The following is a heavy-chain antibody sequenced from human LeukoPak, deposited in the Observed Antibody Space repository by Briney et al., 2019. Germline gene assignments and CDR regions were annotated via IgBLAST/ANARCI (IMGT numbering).Heavy chain of an antibody. CDR1: GGSFSGYY. CDR3: ARGGCSSTSCRNWFDP. V-gene: IGHV4-34*01. J-gene: IGHJ5*02. Sequence: PSETLSLTCAVYGGSFSGYYWSWIRQPPGKGLEWIGEINHSGSTNYNPSLKSRVTISVDTSKNQFSLKLSSVTAADTAVYYCARGGCSSTSCRNWFDPWGQGTLATVSS. D-gene: IGHD2-2*01. CDR2: INHSGST.